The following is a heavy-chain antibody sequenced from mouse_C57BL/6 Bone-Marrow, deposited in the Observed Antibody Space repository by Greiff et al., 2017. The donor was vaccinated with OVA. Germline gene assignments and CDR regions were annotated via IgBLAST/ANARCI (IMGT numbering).Heavy chain of an antibody. V-gene: IGHV2-9-1*01. CDR2: IWTGGGT. Sequence: QVQLKESGPGLVAPSQSLSITCTVSGFSLTGYAISWVRQPPGKGLEWLGVIWTGGGTNYNSALKSRLSISKDNSKSQVFLKMNSLQTDDTARYYCARKGGTTVVATPYWYFDVWGTGTTVTVSS. J-gene: IGHJ1*03. CDR3: ARKGGTTVVATPYWYFDV. D-gene: IGHD1-1*01. CDR1: GFSLTGYA.